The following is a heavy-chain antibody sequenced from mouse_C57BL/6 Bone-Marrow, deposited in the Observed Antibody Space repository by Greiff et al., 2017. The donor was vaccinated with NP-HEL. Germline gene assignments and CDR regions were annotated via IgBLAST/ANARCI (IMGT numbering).Heavy chain of an antibody. Sequence: QVQLKESGAELVRPGTSVKMSCKASGYTFTNYWIGWAKQRPGHGLEWIGDIYPGGGYTNYNEKFKGKATLTADKSSSTAYMQFSSLTSEDSAIYYWARGVSFDYGGQGTTLTVSS. V-gene: IGHV1-63*01. CDR3: ARGVSFDY. CDR1: GYTFTNYW. CDR2: IYPGGGYT. J-gene: IGHJ2*01.